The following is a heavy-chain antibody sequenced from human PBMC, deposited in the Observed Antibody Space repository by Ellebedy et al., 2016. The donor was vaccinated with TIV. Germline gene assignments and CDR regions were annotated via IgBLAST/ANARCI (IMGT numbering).Heavy chain of an antibody. V-gene: IGHV3-48*02. Sequence: GESLKISXAASGFTFSSYSMNWVRQAPGKGLEWVAYIPGSSSPIYYADSVKGRFTVSRDNARYSVFLQINSLRDEDTAVYYCTTSNGHLDHWGQGTLVTVSS. CDR2: IPGSSSPI. D-gene: IGHD2-8*01. J-gene: IGHJ4*02. CDR1: GFTFSSYS. CDR3: TTSNGHLDH.